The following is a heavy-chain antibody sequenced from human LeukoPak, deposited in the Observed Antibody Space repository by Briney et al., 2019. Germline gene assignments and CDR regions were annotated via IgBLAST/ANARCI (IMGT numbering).Heavy chain of an antibody. J-gene: IGHJ4*02. Sequence: GRSLRLSCASSGFTFSSYGMHWVRQAPGKGLEWVAVISYDGSNKYYADSVKGRFTISRDNSKNTLYLLMNSLRAADPAVYYCAKAARDYGDYSAGFDYWGQGTLVTVSS. CDR2: ISYDGSNK. CDR1: GFTFSSYG. CDR3: AKAARDYGDYSAGFDY. V-gene: IGHV3-30*18. D-gene: IGHD4-17*01.